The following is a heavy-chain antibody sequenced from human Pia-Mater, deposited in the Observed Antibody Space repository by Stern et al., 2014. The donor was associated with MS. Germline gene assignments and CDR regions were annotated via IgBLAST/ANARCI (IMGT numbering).Heavy chain of an antibody. V-gene: IGHV1-69*06. J-gene: IGHJ6*01. CDR2: ITPIFNSA. CDR1: GDTFTDYA. Sequence: QVQLVQSGAEVKKPGSSVKVSCKASGDTFTDYAISWVRQAPGKGPEWMGGITPIFNSADYAQKFQGRLTITADKSRSTAYMELSSLTSEDTAVYYCAREVGSLAMDVWGQGTTVIVSS. CDR3: AREVGSLAMDV. D-gene: IGHD1-1*01.